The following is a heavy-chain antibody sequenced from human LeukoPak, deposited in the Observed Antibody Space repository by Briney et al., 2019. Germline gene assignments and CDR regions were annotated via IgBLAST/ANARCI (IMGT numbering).Heavy chain of an antibody. V-gene: IGHV4-30-2*01. CDR3: AGHHPRNTVDF. Sequence: SQTLSLTCAVSGGSISSGGYSWSWIRQPPGKGLEWIGYIYHSGSTYYNPSLKSRVTISLDTSKNQFSLELSSVTAADTAVYYCAGHHPRNTVDFWGQGTLVTVFS. J-gene: IGHJ4*02. D-gene: IGHD2-8*02. CDR1: GGSISSGGYS. CDR2: IYHSGST.